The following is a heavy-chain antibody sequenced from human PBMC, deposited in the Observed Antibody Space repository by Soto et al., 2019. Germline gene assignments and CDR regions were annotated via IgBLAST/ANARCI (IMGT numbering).Heavy chain of an antibody. V-gene: IGHV3-9*01. CDR3: AKDIGAVTYYYYGMDV. D-gene: IGHD4-17*01. CDR1: GFTFDDYA. J-gene: IGHJ6*02. CDR2: ISWNSGSI. Sequence: EVQLVESGGGLVQPGRSLRLSCAASGFTFDDYAMHWVRQAPGKGLEWVSGISWNSGSIGYADSVKGRFTISRDNAKNXRYLQMNSLRAEDTALYYCAKDIGAVTYYYYGMDVWGQGTTVTVSS.